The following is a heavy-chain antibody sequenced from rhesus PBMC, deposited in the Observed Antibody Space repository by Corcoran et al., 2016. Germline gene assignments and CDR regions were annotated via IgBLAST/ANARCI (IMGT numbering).Heavy chain of an antibody. J-gene: IGHJ5-1*01. Sequence: QVQLQQWGEGLVKPSETLSLTCAVYGGSISGYYYWSWIHQPPGKGLEWIGYIYGNSASTNYNPSLKNRVTISKDTSKNQFSLKLSSVTAADTAVYYCARATPYYYDSGPRFDVWGPGVLVTVSS. CDR2: IYGNSAST. CDR3: ARATPYYYDSGPRFDV. V-gene: IGHV4-73*01. CDR1: GGSISGYYY. D-gene: IGHD3-28*01.